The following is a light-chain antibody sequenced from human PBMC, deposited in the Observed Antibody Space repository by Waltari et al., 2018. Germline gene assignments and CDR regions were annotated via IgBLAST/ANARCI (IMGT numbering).Light chain of an antibody. CDR1: QSIGSN. Sequence: DIVMTQSPATLSLSPGERATLPCRASQSIGSNLAWYQHKPGQAPRFLIYGASTRATGIPVRFSGSGSGTEFTLTISSLQSADFAVYFCQQYNNWPETFGQGTKVEIK. CDR2: GAS. V-gene: IGKV3-15*01. CDR3: QQYNNWPET. J-gene: IGKJ1*01.